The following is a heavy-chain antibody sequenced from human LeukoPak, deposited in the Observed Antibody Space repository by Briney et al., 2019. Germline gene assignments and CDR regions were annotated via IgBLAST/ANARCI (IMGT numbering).Heavy chain of an antibody. CDR1: GYTFTSDY. D-gene: IGHD6-6*01. CDR3: AREGSSHSFDN. V-gene: IGHV1-46*01. J-gene: IGHJ4*02. Sequence: GASVKVSSKASGYTFTSDYMHWVRQAPGQGLEWMGIINPSGGSTSYAQKFQGRVTMTRDMSTSTVYMELSSLRSEDTAVFYCAREGSSHSFDNWGQGTLVTVSS. CDR2: INPSGGST.